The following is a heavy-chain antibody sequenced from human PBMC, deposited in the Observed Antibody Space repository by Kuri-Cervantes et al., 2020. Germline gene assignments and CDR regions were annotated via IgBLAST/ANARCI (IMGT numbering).Heavy chain of an antibody. Sequence: GPSMVKPTESLTLTCTFSGFSLSTSGMRVSWIRQPPGKALEWLARIDWDDDKFYSTSLKTRLTISKDTSKNQLVLTMTNMDPVDTATYYCARDSYGSYYFDYWVQGTLVTVSS. V-gene: IGHV2-70*04. CDR2: IDWDDDK. CDR1: GFSLSTSGMR. J-gene: IGHJ4*02. CDR3: ARDSYGSYYFDY. D-gene: IGHD5-18*01.